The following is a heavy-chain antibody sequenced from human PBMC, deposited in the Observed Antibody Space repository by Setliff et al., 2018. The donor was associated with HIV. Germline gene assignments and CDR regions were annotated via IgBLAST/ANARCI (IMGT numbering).Heavy chain of an antibody. CDR1: GFTFSNYG. J-gene: IGHJ4*02. CDR2: LRFDGSNK. Sequence: GSLRLSCAAFGFTFSNYGMHWDRQAPGKGLEWVAFLRFDGSNKSYGDSVKGRFTISRDNSKNTLYVQMNSLRAEDTAVYYCARHDVVRGAIDNWGQGTLVTVSS. D-gene: IGHD3-10*01. V-gene: IGHV3-30*02. CDR3: ARHDVVRGAIDN.